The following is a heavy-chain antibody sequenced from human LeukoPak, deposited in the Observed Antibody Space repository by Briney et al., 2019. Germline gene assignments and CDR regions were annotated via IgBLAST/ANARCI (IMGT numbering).Heavy chain of an antibody. V-gene: IGHV1-2*02. CDR3: ARAAIVVVPANLDY. J-gene: IGHJ4*02. CDR2: INPNSGGT. CDR1: GYTFTGYY. D-gene: IGHD2-2*01. Sequence: ASVTVSCMASGYTFTGYYLHWVRQAPGQGLEWMGWINPNSGGTNYAQNFRGKVTMTTDTSSSTAYMELSRLRSDDTAVYYCARAAIVVVPANLDYWGQGTLVTVSS.